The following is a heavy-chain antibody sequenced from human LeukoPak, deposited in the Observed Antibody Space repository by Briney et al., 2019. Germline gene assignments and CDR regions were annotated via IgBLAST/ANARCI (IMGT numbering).Heavy chain of an antibody. J-gene: IGHJ5*02. CDR3: ASRPQYNSGWFWFDP. D-gene: IGHD6-19*01. CDR1: GYTFTGYY. Sequence: ASVKVSCKASGYTFTGYYMHWVRQAPGQGLEWMGWINPNTGGTNYAQKFQGRVTMTRDTSISTAYMELSRLRSDDTAVYYCASRPQYNSGWFWFDPWGQGTLVTVSS. CDR2: INPNTGGT. V-gene: IGHV1-2*02.